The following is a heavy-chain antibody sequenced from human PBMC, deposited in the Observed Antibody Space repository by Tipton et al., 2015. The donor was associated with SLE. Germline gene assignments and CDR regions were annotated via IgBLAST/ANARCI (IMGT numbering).Heavy chain of an antibody. J-gene: IGHJ4*02. Sequence: TLSLTCTVSGGSISSSSYYWGWIRQPPGKGLEWIGSIYYSGSTYYNPALQSRVTISVDTSKNQFSLKLSSVTAADTAVYYCARGPRFLEWLHPFDYWGQGTLVTVSS. CDR1: GGSISSSSYY. V-gene: IGHV4-39*07. D-gene: IGHD3-3*01. CDR3: ARGPRFLEWLHPFDY. CDR2: IYYSGST.